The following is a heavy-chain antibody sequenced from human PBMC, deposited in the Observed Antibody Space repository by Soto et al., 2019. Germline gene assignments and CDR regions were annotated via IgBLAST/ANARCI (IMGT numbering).Heavy chain of an antibody. D-gene: IGHD3-22*01. V-gene: IGHV1-2*02. CDR2: INPNSSGT. J-gene: IGHJ6*02. CDR1: GDSLRGNY. CDR3: ARDPIVDGPANYDMDV. Sequence: ASVKVSCKASGDSLRGNYIHWVRQTPGQGLEWMGWINPNSSGTVYAQKFQGRVTMTRDTSLTTVYMQLNRLTSDDSAVYYCARDPIVDGPANYDMDVWGQGTTVTVSS.